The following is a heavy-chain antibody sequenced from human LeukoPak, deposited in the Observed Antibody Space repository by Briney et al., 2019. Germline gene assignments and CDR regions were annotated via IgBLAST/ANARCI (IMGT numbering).Heavy chain of an antibody. J-gene: IGHJ4*02. CDR2: IYDDGRT. CDR1: GFTVSDNY. V-gene: IGHV3-66*01. D-gene: IGHD3-10*01. CDR3: ASSPKYYYGSGIDY. Sequence: PGGSLRLSCIASGFTVSDNYLSWVRQAPGKGLECVSIIYDDGRTYYADSVKGRFPISRDNSKNTLYLHMSSLGGDDTAVYYCASSPKYYYGSGIDYWGQGTLVTVSS.